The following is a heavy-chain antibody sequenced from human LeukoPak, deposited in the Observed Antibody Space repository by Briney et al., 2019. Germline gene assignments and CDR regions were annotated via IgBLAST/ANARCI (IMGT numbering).Heavy chain of an antibody. J-gene: IGHJ6*02. CDR3: ASDSSGWYQKIYYYYGMDV. D-gene: IGHD6-19*01. Sequence: SVKVSCKASGGTFSSYAISWVRQAPGQGLEWMGGIIPIFGTANYAQKFQGRVTITADESTSTAYMELSSLRSEDTAVYYCASDSSGWYQKIYYYYGMDVWGQGTTVAVSS. V-gene: IGHV1-69*13. CDR1: GGTFSSYA. CDR2: IIPIFGTA.